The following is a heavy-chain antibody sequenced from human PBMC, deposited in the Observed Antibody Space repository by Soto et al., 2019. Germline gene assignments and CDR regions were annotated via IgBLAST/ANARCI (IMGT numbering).Heavy chain of an antibody. V-gene: IGHV4-34*01. D-gene: IGHD2-15*01. Sequence: PSETLSLTCAVYGGSFSGYYWSWIRQPPGKGLEWIGEINHSGSTYYNPSLKSRVTISVDTSKNQFSLKLSSVTAADTAVYYCARGLFVVVVVAATGWFDPWGQGTLVTVSS. J-gene: IGHJ5*02. CDR2: INHSGST. CDR3: ARGLFVVVVVAATGWFDP. CDR1: GGSFSGYY.